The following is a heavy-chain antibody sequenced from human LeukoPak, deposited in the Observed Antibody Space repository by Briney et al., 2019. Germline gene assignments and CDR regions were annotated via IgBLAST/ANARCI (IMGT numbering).Heavy chain of an antibody. J-gene: IGHJ4*02. Sequence: SVKVSCKASGGTFSSYAFSWVRQAPGQGLEWMGGIIPIVGTTNYAQLFQGRVRITADESTSTAYMELSSLRSEDTAVYYCARGGYYYDSSGYSHLPDYWGQGTLVTVSA. D-gene: IGHD3-22*01. CDR3: ARGGYYYDSSGYSHLPDY. V-gene: IGHV1-69*13. CDR1: GGTFSSYA. CDR2: IIPIVGTT.